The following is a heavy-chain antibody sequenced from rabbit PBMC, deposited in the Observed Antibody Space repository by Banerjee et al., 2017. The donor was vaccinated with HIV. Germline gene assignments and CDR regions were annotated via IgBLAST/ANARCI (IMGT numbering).Heavy chain of an antibody. CDR1: GFSFSSSYW. CDR2: IYAGSSGST. V-gene: IGHV1S45*01. J-gene: IGHJ4*01. CDR3: ARAVQL. Sequence: QEQLVESGGDLVKPEGSLTLTCTASGFSFSSSYWICWVRQAPGKGLEWITCIYAGSSGSTYYASWAKGRFTISKTSSTTVTLQMTSLTAADTATHFCARAVQLWGPGTLVTVS.